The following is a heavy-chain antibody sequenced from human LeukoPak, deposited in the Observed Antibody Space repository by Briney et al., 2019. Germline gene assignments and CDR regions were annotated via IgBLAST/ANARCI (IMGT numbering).Heavy chain of an antibody. CDR3: TAERHHVDGFGAIWGGGYFLP. Sequence: GGSLRLSCAASGFTFKNAWMTWVRQAPGKGLEGVRRIKRLSEDGPADYPAPVLGSFSIASDDSQHALDLQMNSLQPGETTVHHCTAERHHVDGFGAIWGGGYFLPWGHGALATVSS. CDR1: GFTFKNAW. CDR2: IKRLSEDGPA. D-gene: IGHD3-16*01. V-gene: IGHV3-15*01. J-gene: IGHJ1*01.